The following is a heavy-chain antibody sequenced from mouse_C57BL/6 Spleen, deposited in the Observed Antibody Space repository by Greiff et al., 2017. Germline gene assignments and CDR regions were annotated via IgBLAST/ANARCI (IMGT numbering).Heavy chain of an antibody. D-gene: IGHD1-1*01. V-gene: IGHV1-78*01. CDR2: IYPRDGST. CDR3: ASGYYYGSSYWYFDV. J-gene: IGHJ1*03. Sequence: QVQLQQSDAELVKPGASVKISCKVSGYTFTDHTIHWMKQRPEQGLEWIGYIYPRDGSTKYNEKFKGKATLTADKSSSTAYMQLNSLTSEDSAVYFCASGYYYGSSYWYFDVWGTGTTVTVSS. CDR1: GYTFTDHT.